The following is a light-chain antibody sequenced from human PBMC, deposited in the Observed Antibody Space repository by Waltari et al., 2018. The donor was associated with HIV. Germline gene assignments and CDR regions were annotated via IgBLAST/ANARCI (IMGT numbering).Light chain of an antibody. Sequence: QSALTQPASVSGSPGQSLTISCAGGSPYVGVYNSVSWYQQYPGKVPKVVIYDVTERPSGVSNRFSGSKSGNTASLTISGLQAEDGADYYCCSFAGTNTWVFGGGTRLTV. J-gene: IGLJ3*02. CDR1: SPYVGVYNS. CDR2: DVT. CDR3: CSFAGTNTWV. V-gene: IGLV2-23*02.